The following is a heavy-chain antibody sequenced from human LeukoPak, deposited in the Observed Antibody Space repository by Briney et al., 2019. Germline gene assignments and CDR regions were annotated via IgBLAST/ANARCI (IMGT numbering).Heavy chain of an antibody. CDR3: VRASTLVSYVDY. V-gene: IGHV3-33*01. D-gene: IGHD4-23*01. Sequence: GGSLRLSCAASGXTFSTYGMHWVRQAPGKGLEWVAVIWYDGSNKFHADSVKGRFTISRDNSKNTLYLQMNSLRAEDTAVYYCVRASTLVSYVDYWGQGNLVTVSS. CDR1: GXTFSTYG. CDR2: IWYDGSNK. J-gene: IGHJ4*02.